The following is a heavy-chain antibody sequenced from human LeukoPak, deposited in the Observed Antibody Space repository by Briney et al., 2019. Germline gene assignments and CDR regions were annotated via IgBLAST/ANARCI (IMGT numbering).Heavy chain of an antibody. Sequence: PGRSLRLSCAASGFTFDDYAMHWVRQAPGKGLEWVSGISWNSGSIGYADSVKGRFTISRDNAKNSLYLQMNSLRAEDTALYYCAKGMEDCSGGSCYVLFDYWGQGTLVTVSS. CDR1: GFTFDDYA. CDR2: ISWNSGSI. J-gene: IGHJ4*02. D-gene: IGHD2-15*01. V-gene: IGHV3-9*01. CDR3: AKGMEDCSGGSCYVLFDY.